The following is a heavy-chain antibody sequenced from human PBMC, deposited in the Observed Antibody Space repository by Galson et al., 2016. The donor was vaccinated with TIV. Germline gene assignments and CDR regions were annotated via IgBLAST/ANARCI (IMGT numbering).Heavy chain of an antibody. Sequence: SLRLSCAASGFTLSDYYMTWIRQAPGKGLEWLSHISYSGSAKYDADSMKGRLTMSRDIAKNSMYLGMSSLRAADTAVYYCARYSGKSYALDVWGQGTAVTVSS. J-gene: IGHJ6*02. CDR1: GFTLSDYY. CDR3: ARYSGKSYALDV. D-gene: IGHD1-26*01. V-gene: IGHV3-11*01. CDR2: ISYSGSAK.